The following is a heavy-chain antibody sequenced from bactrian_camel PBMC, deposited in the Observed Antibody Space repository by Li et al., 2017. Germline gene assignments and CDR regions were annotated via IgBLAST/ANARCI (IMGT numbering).Heavy chain of an antibody. Sequence: HVQLVESGGGSVQAGGSLRLSCVASRVTHDIHSGYCMGWFRQAPGKEREGVAAISSGGHATTYDDSVKGRFTISRDNAKNMVFLQLNNLKTDDTAVYYCAKGFGGSSPKGGGTQVTVS. J-gene: IGHJ4*01. CDR1: RVTHDIHSGYC. CDR2: ISSGGHAT. V-gene: IGHV3S1*01. D-gene: IGHD2*01.